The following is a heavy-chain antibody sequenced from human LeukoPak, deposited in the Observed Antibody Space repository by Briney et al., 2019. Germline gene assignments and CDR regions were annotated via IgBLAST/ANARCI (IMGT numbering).Heavy chain of an antibody. V-gene: IGHV4-34*01. J-gene: IGHJ4*02. Sequence: SETLSLTCAVYGGSFSGYYWSWIRQPPGKGLEWIGEINHSGSTNYNPSLKSRVTISVDTSKNQFSLKLSSVTAADTAVYYYARNDRGRPADYWGQGTLVTVSS. CDR1: GGSFSGYY. D-gene: IGHD1-26*01. CDR3: ARNDRGRPADY. CDR2: INHSGST.